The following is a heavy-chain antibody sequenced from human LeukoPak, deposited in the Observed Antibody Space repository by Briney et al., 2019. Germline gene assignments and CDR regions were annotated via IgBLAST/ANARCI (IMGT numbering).Heavy chain of an antibody. D-gene: IGHD2-2*01. Sequence: SETLSLTSTVSGGSISSSSYYWGWIRQPPGKGLEWIGSIYYSGSTYYNPSLKSRVTISVDTSKNQFSLKLSSVTAADTAVYYCARLIRGHCSSTSCTSGFDYWGQGTLVTVSS. J-gene: IGHJ4*02. CDR3: ARLIRGHCSSTSCTSGFDY. V-gene: IGHV4-39*01. CDR1: GGSISSSSYY. CDR2: IYYSGST.